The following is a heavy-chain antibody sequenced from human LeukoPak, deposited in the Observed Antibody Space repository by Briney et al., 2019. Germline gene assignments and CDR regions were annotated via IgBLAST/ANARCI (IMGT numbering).Heavy chain of an antibody. D-gene: IGHD5/OR15-5a*01. CDR2: IKQDGSEK. Sequence: GGSLRRSCAASGFTFSSYWMSWVRQAPGKGLEWVANIKQDGSEKYYVDSVKGRFTISRDNAKNSLYLQMNSLRAEDTAVYYSASVGNGVYGTYYFDYWGQGTLVTVSS. CDR3: ASVGNGVYGTYYFDY. J-gene: IGHJ4*02. CDR1: GFTFSSYW. V-gene: IGHV3-7*03.